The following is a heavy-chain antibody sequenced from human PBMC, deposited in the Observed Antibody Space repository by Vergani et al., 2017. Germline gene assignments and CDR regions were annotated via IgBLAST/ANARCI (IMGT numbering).Heavy chain of an antibody. CDR2: IIPIFGTA. V-gene: IGHV1-69*12. CDR3: ARTMSSGVPCGDYLHFYY. Sequence: QVQLVQSGDEVKKPGSSVKVSCKASGGTFSSYAISWVRQAPGQGLEWMGGIIPIFGTANYAQKFQGRVTITADESTSTAYMELSSLRSEDTAVYYCARTMSSGVPCGDYLHFYYWGQGTLVTVSS. CDR1: GGTFSSYA. D-gene: IGHD4-17*01. J-gene: IGHJ4*02.